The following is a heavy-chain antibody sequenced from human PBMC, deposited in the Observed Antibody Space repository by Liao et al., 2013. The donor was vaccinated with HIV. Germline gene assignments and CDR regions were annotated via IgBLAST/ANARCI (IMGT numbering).Heavy chain of an antibody. CDR2: INHSGST. V-gene: IGHV4-34*01. CDR1: GGSFSGYY. Sequence: QVQPQQWGAGLLKPSETLSLTCAVYGGSFSGYYWSWIRQPPGKGLEWIGEINHSGSTNYNPSLKSRVTISVDTSKNQFSLKLSSVTAADTAVYYCARAERDRTTRSWGQGTLVTVSS. CDR3: ARAERDRTTRS. J-gene: IGHJ5*02. D-gene: IGHD1-1*01.